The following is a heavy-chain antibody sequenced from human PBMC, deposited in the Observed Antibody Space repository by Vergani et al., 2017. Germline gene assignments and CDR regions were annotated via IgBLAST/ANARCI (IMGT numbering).Heavy chain of an antibody. CDR3: ASTAFWSGYLQHDAFDI. V-gene: IGHV1-69*01. Sequence: QVQLVQSGAEVKKPGSSVKVSCKASGGTFSSYAISWVRQAPGQGLEWMGGIIPIFGTANYVQKFQGRVTITADESTSTAYMELSSLRSEDTAVYYCASTAFWSGYLQHDAFDIWGQGTMVTVSS. J-gene: IGHJ3*02. D-gene: IGHD3-3*01. CDR1: GGTFSSYA. CDR2: IIPIFGTA.